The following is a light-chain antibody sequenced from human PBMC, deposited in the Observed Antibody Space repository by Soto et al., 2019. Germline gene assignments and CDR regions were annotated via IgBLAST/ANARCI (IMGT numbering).Light chain of an antibody. CDR2: GAS. CDR3: QQYGSSLSIT. J-gene: IGKJ5*01. V-gene: IGKV3-20*01. Sequence: ENVLTQSPGTLSLSPGERATLSCRASQSVSSSYLAWYQQKPGQDPRLLIYGASKRATGIPDRFSGSGSGTDFTLTITRLDPEHFAVYYCQQYGSSLSITFGQGTRLEIK. CDR1: QSVSSSY.